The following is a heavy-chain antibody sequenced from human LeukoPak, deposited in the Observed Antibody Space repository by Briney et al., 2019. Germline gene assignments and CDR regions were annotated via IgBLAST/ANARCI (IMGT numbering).Heavy chain of an antibody. V-gene: IGHV3-23*01. D-gene: IGHD3-9*01. CDR1: GLTFSNYA. J-gene: IGHJ4*02. Sequence: GGSLRLSCAASGLTFSNYAMSWVRQAPGRGLEWVSAISASDATTYYADSVKGRFSISRDNSRNTVYLQMNSLRAEDTAVYYCAKARSFDWSPFDYWGQGTLVTISS. CDR2: ISASDATT. CDR3: AKARSFDWSPFDY.